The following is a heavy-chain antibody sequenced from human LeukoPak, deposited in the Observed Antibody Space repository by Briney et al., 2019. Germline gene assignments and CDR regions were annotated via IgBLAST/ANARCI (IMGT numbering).Heavy chain of an antibody. V-gene: IGHV3-43D*03. CDR3: VKDDSSASWAGYFDY. Sequence: PGGSLRLSCAASGFSFADYAMHWVRQAPGKGLEWVSLINWDGGSTYYADSVRGRFTISRDNSKNSLYLQMNSLRAEDTALYYCVKDDSSASWAGYFDYWGQGTLVTVSS. CDR2: INWDGGST. D-gene: IGHD6-19*01. CDR1: GFSFADYA. J-gene: IGHJ4*02.